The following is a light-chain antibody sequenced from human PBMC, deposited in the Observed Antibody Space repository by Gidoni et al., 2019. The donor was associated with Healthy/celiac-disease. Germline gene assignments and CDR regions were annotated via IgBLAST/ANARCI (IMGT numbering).Light chain of an antibody. CDR3: QQYNSYSKT. J-gene: IGKJ1*01. CDR2: KAS. Sequence: DIHMTQHPSTLSASVGDRVTITCRASQLISSCLAWYQQKQGKAPKLLIYKASSLESWVPSRFSGSGSGTEFTLTISSLQPDDFATYYCQQYNSYSKTFGQGTKVEIK. CDR1: QLISSC. V-gene: IGKV1-5*03.